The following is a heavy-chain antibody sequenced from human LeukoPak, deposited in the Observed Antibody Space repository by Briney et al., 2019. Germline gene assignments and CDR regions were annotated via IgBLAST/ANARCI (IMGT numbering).Heavy chain of an antibody. Sequence: SETLSLTCTVSGGSISNYYWSWIRQPPGKGLEWIGHIYSSGSTYYNPSLKSRVTISVDTSKNQFSLKLSSVTAADTAVYYCASGVVVTLFDYWGQGTLVTVSS. V-gene: IGHV4-59*12. D-gene: IGHD3-22*01. CDR1: GGSISNYY. J-gene: IGHJ4*02. CDR3: ASGVVVTLFDY. CDR2: IYSSGST.